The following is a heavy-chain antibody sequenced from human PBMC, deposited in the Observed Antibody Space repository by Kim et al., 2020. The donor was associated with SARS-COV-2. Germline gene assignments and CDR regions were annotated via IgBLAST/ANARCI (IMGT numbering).Heavy chain of an antibody. CDR3: ARETRGSSAIDY. CDR1: GVSISSSSHY. Sequence: SETLSLTCTVSGVSISSSSHYWAWIRQPPGKGLEWIGSVYYSGSTSYNPSLKSRVTIAVDTSKYQFSLKLSSVTAADTALFYCARETRGSSAIDYWGQGT. D-gene: IGHD1-26*01. V-gene: IGHV4-39*02. CDR2: VYYSGST. J-gene: IGHJ4*02.